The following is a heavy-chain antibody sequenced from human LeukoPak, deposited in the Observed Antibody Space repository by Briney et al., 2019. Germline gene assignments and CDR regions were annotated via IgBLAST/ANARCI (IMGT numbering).Heavy chain of an antibody. J-gene: IGHJ4*02. CDR2: IKQDGSEK. D-gene: IGHD6-19*01. V-gene: IGHV3-7*03. CDR1: GFTFSSYW. Sequence: PGGSLRLSCAASGFTFSSYWMSWVRQAPGKGLEWVANIKQDGSEKYYVDSVKGRFTISRDNAKNSLYLQMNSLRAEDTAVYYCARWRVGWYDFPFDYWGQGTLVTVSS. CDR3: ARWRVGWYDFPFDY.